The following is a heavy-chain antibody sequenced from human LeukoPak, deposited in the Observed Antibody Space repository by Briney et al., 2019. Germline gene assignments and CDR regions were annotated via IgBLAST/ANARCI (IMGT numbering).Heavy chain of an antibody. V-gene: IGHV3-23*03. CDR1: GFTFNNFA. CDR2: IYSGGST. J-gene: IGHJ4*02. CDR3: ANSIDETGTAYFDY. D-gene: IGHD1-1*01. Sequence: SGGSLRLSCAASGFTFNNFAMNWVRQAPGKGLEWVSVIYSGGSTYYADSVKDRFTISRDNSKNTLYLQMNSLRAEDTAVYYCANSIDETGTAYFDYWGQGTLVTVSS.